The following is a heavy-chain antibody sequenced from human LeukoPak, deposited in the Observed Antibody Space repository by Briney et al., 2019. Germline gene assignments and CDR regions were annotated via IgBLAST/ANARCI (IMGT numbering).Heavy chain of an antibody. CDR1: GFTFSNAW. Sequence: GGSLRLSCAATGFTFSNAWMNWVRQAPGRGPEWVGRIKSKRDGETTDHPSPVKDRFSVSRDDSKYTLYLQVNSLKVEDTGVYSCTADVPEHPAQIDYWGQRTLVSVSS. J-gene: IGHJ4*02. D-gene: IGHD1/OR15-1a*01. V-gene: IGHV3-15*01. CDR3: TADVPEHPAQIDY. CDR2: IKSKRDGETT.